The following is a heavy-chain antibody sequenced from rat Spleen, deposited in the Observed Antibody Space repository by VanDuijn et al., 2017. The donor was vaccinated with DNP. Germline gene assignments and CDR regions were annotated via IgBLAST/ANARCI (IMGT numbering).Heavy chain of an antibody. CDR1: GFTFSNYY. J-gene: IGHJ1*01. CDR3: ARGSSSIYWYFDF. D-gene: IGHD1-2*01. V-gene: IGHV5-25*01. Sequence: EVQLVESGGGLVQPGRSLKLSCAASGFTFSNYYMAWVRQAPKRGLEWVAAISPSGSRTYYPDSVKGRFTISRDDAKSSLYLQMNSLKSEDTATYYGARGSSSIYWYFDFWGPGTMVTVSS. CDR2: ISPSGSRT.